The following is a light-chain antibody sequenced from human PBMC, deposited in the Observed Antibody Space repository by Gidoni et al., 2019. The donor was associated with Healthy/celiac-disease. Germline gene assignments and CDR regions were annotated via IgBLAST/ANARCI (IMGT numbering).Light chain of an antibody. CDR3: QQDYNLPWT. CDR1: QRVSSSY. Sequence: EIVMTQSPATLSLSPGEGATLSCRASQRVSSSYLSWYQQKPGQAPRLLIYGASTRATGIPARFSGSGSGTDFTLTISSLQPEDFAVYYCQQDYNLPWTFGQXTKVEIK. J-gene: IGKJ1*01. V-gene: IGKV3D-7*01. CDR2: GAS.